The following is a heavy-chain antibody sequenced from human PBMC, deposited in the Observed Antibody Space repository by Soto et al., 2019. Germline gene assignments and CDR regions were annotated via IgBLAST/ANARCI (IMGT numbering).Heavy chain of an antibody. V-gene: IGHV4-30-2*01. CDR3: ARGVTTVTTIDY. J-gene: IGHJ4*02. CDR1: GGSISSNDFY. D-gene: IGHD4-17*01. CDR2: IYHSGST. Sequence: PSETLSLTCIVSGGSISSNDFYWSWIRQHPGKGLEWIGYIYHSGSTYYNPSLKSRVTISVDRSKNQFSLKLSSVTAADTAVYYCARGVTTVTTIDYWGQGTLVTVSS.